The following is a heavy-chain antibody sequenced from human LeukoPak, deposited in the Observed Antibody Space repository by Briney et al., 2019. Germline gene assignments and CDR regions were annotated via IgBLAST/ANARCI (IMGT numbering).Heavy chain of an antibody. J-gene: IGHJ4*02. CDR1: GFTFTAYY. CDR3: VREGNELLSKNFDY. CDR2: INPHSGVT. V-gene: IGHV1-2*02. D-gene: IGHD2-21*02. Sequence: ASVKVSCKASGFTFTAYYIYWVRQTPGQGLEWMGYINPHSGVTSAPQNFQGRVTMTADTSISAAYMELSSLISDDTAMYYCVREGNELLSKNFDYWGPGTLVTVSS.